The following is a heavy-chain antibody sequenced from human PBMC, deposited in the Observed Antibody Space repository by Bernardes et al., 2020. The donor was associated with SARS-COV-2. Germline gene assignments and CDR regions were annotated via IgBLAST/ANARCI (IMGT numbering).Heavy chain of an antibody. D-gene: IGHD3-3*01. CDR1: GGSISSGGYY. CDR3: ATGPYDTLAGDAFDI. CDR2: IYYSGST. V-gene: IGHV4-31*03. Sequence: SETLSLTCTVSGGSISSGGYYWSWIRQHPGKGLEWIGYIYYSGSTYYNPSLKSRVTISVDTSKNQFSLKLSSVTAADTAVYYCATGPYDTLAGDAFDIWGQGTMVTVSS. J-gene: IGHJ3*02.